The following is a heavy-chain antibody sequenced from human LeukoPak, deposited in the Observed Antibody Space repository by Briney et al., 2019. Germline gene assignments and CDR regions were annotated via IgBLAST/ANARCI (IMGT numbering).Heavy chain of an antibody. CDR1: GGTFSSYA. D-gene: IGHD5-12*01. CDR2: IIPILGIA. CDR3: ASTITARTFDI. V-gene: IGHV1-69*04. Sequence: ASVKVSCKASGGTFSSYAISWVRQAPGQGLEWMGRIIPILGIANYAQKFQGRVTMTRDTSTSTVYMELSSLRSEDTGVYYCASTITARTFDIWGQGTMVTVSS. J-gene: IGHJ3*02.